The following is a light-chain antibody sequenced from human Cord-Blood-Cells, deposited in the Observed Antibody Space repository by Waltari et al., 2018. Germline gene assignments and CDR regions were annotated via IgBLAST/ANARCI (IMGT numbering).Light chain of an antibody. CDR1: QSINSY. CDR3: QQSYRTLFT. CDR2: GAS. J-gene: IGKJ2*01. V-gene: IGKV1-39*01. Sequence: DIQLTQSSSSLSASVGDRVTITCRASQSINSYLNWYQQKPEKAPKLLIYGASSLQSGVPSRFSRRGSGTDFTLTIRSLQPEDFESYYCQQSYRTLFTFGQGTKLEIK.